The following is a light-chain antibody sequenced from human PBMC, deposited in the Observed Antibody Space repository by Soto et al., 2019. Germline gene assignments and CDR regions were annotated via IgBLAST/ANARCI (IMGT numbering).Light chain of an antibody. CDR1: QRMTNNF. Sequence: EIVLTQSPDPLSLSPGERVTLSCRASQRMTNNFLAWFQQKPGLAPRLLIHGASTRAGGVPDRFTGGGSGTDFVLTISRVEPEDFAVYYCQQYGRSPFTFGQGTKLQIK. J-gene: IGKJ2*01. CDR3: QQYGRSPFT. V-gene: IGKV3-20*01. CDR2: GAS.